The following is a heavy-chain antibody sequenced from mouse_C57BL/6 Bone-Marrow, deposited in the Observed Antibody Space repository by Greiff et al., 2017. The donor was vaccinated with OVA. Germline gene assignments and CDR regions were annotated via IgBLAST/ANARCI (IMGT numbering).Heavy chain of an antibody. D-gene: IGHD2-12*01. CDR3: ARWLLLPCFAY. CDR1: GYTFTGYW. V-gene: IGHV1-9*01. Sequence: VQLQQSGAELMKPGASVKLSCKATGYTFTGYWIEWVKQRPGHGLEWIGEILPGSGSTNYNEKFKGKATFTADTSSNTAYMQLSSLTTDDSSIDYCARWLLLPCFAYWGQGTLVTVSS. CDR2: ILPGSGST. J-gene: IGHJ3*01.